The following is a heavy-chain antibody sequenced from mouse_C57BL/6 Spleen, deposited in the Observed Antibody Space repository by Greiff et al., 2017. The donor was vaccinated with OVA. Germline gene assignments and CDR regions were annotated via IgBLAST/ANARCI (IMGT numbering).Heavy chain of an antibody. CDR2: IYPGDGDT. D-gene: IGHD2-3*01. J-gene: IGHJ1*03. CDR3: TRWDDGYYWCFDV. Sequence: QVQLQQSGPELVKPGASVKISCKASGYAFSSSWMHWVKQRPGKGLEWLGRIYPGDGDTNYNGKFKGKATLTADKSSSTAYMQLSSLTSEDSAVDVCTRWDDGYYWCFDVWGTGTTVTVSS. CDR1: GYAFSSSW. V-gene: IGHV1-82*01.